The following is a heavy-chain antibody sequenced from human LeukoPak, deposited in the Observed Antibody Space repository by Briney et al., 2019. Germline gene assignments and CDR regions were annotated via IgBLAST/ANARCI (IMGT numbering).Heavy chain of an antibody. Sequence: SETLSLTCAVYGGSFSGYYWSWIRQPAGKGLEWLGRIHTSGSTNYNPSLKSRVTMSVDTSKNQFSLKLSSVTAADTAVYYCARDTYYYDSSGYSSLDYWGQGTLVTVSS. CDR3: ARDTYYYDSSGYSSLDY. J-gene: IGHJ4*02. CDR2: IHTSGST. D-gene: IGHD3-22*01. CDR1: GGSFSGYY. V-gene: IGHV4-4*07.